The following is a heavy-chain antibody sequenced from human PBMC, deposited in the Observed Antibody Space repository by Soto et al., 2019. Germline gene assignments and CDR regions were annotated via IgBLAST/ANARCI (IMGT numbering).Heavy chain of an antibody. V-gene: IGHV4-31*03. J-gene: IGHJ6*02. CDR3: ARDYYDSSGSNYYYYGMDV. CDR1: GGSISSGGYY. Sequence: KPSETLSLTCTVSGGSISSGGYYWSWIRQHPGKGLEWIGYIYYSGSTYYNPSLKSRVTISVDTSKNQFSLKPSSVTAADTAVYYCARDYYDSSGSNYYYYGMDVWGQGTTVTVSS. D-gene: IGHD3-22*01. CDR2: IYYSGST.